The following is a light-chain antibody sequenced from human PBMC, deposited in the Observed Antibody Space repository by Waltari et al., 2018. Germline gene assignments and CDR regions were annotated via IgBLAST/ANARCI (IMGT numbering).Light chain of an antibody. CDR1: RDINNN. V-gene: IGKV1-39*01. Sequence: DIQMTQSPSSLSVSVGDRVTITCQASRDINNNLNWYQQKPGKAPNTLIYAASSLQSGVPSRFSGSGSGTEFTLTINSLQPEDFATYYCQQTYSPPRTFGQGTKVEVK. J-gene: IGKJ1*01. CDR2: AAS. CDR3: QQTYSPPRT.